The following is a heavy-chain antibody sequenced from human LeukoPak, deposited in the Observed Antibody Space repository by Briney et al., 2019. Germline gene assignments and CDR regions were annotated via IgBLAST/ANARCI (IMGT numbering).Heavy chain of an antibody. J-gene: IGHJ4*02. D-gene: IGHD6-19*01. Sequence: SGGSLRLSCAASGFTVSSNYMSWVRQAPGKGLEWVSVIYSGGSTYYADSVKGRFTISRDNSKNTLYLQMNSLRAEDTAVYYCARAQWLVASFDYWGQGTLVTVSS. CDR1: GFTVSSNY. CDR3: ARAQWLVASFDY. V-gene: IGHV3-53*01. CDR2: IYSGGST.